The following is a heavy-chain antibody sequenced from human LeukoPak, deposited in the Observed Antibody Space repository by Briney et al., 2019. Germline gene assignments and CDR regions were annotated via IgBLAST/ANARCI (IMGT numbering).Heavy chain of an antibody. J-gene: IGHJ4*02. CDR1: GFTLRSCA. CDR3: AKGGSCSGGTCSTDLDY. V-gene: IGHV3-23*01. D-gene: IGHD2-15*01. CDR2: MSGSGGST. Sequence: GGSLRLSCAASGFTLRSCAMSWVRQAPGKGLEWVSAMSGSGGSTYYADSVKGRFTISRDNSKNTLYLQMNSLRAEDTALYYCAKGGSCSGGTCSTDLDYWGQGTLVTVSS.